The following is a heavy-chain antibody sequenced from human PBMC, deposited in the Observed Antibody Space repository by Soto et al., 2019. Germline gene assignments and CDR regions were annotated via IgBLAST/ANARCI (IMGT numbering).Heavy chain of an antibody. CDR1: GYTFTSYA. Sequence: QVPLVQSGAEVKKPGASVKVSCKASGYTFTSYAMHWVRQAPGQRLEWMGWINAGNGNTKYSQKFQGRVTITRDTSASTAYMELSSLRSEDTAVYYCARDYGDYFGDAFDIWGQGTMVTVSS. CDR2: INAGNGNT. V-gene: IGHV1-3*01. CDR3: ARDYGDYFGDAFDI. J-gene: IGHJ3*02. D-gene: IGHD4-17*01.